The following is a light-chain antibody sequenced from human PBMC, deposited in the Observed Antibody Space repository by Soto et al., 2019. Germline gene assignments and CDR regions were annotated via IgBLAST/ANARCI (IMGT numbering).Light chain of an antibody. CDR2: GAS. CDR1: QSVSSN. J-gene: IGKJ2*01. Sequence: EIVMTQSPATLSVSPGERATLSCRASQSVSSNLAWYQQKPGQAPRLLIYGASTRATGIPARFSGSGSGTEFNLTHSSLQSEDFAVYYCQQYNNWPPRYTFGQGTKLEIK. V-gene: IGKV3-15*01. CDR3: QQYNNWPPRYT.